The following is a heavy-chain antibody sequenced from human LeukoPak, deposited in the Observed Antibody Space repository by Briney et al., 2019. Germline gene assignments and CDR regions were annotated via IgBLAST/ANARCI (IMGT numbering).Heavy chain of an antibody. D-gene: IGHD1-26*01. CDR3: ARGSYGSYDY. CDR2: IWYDGSNK. Sequence: PGRSLRLSCAASGFTFSNYGMHWVRQAPGKGLEWVAVIWYDGSNKYYADSVKGRFTISRDNSKNTLHLQMNTLRAEDTALYYCARGSYGSYDYWGQGTLVTVSS. V-gene: IGHV3-33*01. CDR1: GFTFSNYG. J-gene: IGHJ4*02.